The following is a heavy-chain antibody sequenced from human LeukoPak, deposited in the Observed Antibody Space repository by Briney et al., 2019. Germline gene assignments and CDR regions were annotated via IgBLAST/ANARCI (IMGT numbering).Heavy chain of an antibody. CDR3: AKLAMYYYDSSGYYATTGYYFDY. CDR1: GFTFSSYG. J-gene: IGHJ4*02. V-gene: IGHV3-30*18. CDR2: ISYDGSNK. D-gene: IGHD3-22*01. Sequence: GGPLRLSCAASGFTFSSYGMHWVRQAPGKGLEWVAVISYDGSNKYYADSVKGRFTISRDNSKNTLYLQMNSLRAEDTAVYYCAKLAMYYYDSSGYYATTGYYFDYWGQGTLVTVSS.